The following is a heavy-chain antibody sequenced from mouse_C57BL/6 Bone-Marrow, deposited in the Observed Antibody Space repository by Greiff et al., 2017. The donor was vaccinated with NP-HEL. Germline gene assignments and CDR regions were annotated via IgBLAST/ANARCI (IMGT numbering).Heavy chain of an antibody. CDR2: ISYDGSN. CDR1: GYSITSGYY. V-gene: IGHV3-6*01. D-gene: IGHD1-1*01. J-gene: IGHJ4*01. Sequence: EVHLVESGPGLVKPSQSLSLTCSVTGYSITSGYYWNWIRQFPGNKLEWMGYISYDGSNNYNPSLKNRISITRDTSKNQFFLKLNSVTTEDTATYYCARHYDGSLYAMDYWGQGTSVTVSS. CDR3: ARHYDGSLYAMDY.